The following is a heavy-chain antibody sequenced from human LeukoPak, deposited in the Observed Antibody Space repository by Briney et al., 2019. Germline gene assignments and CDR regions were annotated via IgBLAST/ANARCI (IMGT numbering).Heavy chain of an antibody. CDR1: GFTFSSYA. Sequence: GGSLRLSCAASGFTFSSYAMSWVRQAPGKWLEWVSAIRGSGGSTYYADSVKGRFTISRDNSKNTLYLQMNSLRAEDTAAYYCAKGGTSWFDPWGQGTLVTVSS. CDR3: AKGGTSWFDP. V-gene: IGHV3-23*01. CDR2: IRGSGGST. J-gene: IGHJ5*02.